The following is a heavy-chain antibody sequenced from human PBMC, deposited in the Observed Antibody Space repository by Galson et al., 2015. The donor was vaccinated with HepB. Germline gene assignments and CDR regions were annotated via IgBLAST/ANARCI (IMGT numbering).Heavy chain of an antibody. CDR3: AREGITAAANPVDY. CDR2: ITPLFGTA. V-gene: IGHV1-69*01. J-gene: IGHJ4*02. CDR1: GGTFSRYT. Sequence: SCKASGGTFSRYTFSWVRQAPGQGLEWMGGITPLFGTAKYAQKFQGRVTITADESTNRVYMDLSNLRPEDTTVYYCAREGITAAANPVDYWGQGTLVTVSS. D-gene: IGHD6-13*01.